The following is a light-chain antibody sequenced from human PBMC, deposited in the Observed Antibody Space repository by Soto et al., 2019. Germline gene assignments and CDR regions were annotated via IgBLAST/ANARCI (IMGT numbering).Light chain of an antibody. CDR2: GAS. J-gene: IGKJ1*01. CDR3: QQYGSSGT. Sequence: EVVMTQSPATVPVSMGGRVTLSCRASQSVSSSYLAWYQQKPGQAPRLLIYGASSRATGIPDRFSGSGSGTDFTLTISRLEPEDFAVYYCQQYGSSGTFGQGTKV. V-gene: IGKV3-20*01. CDR1: QSVSSSY.